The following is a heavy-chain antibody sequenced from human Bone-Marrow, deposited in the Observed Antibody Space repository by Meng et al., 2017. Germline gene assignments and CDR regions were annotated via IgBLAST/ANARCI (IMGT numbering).Heavy chain of an antibody. J-gene: IGHJ3*02. CDR2: ISNDVSLR. CDR1: GFTSSNFG. D-gene: IGHD3-22*01. V-gene: IGHV3-30*01. Sequence: GGSLRPSCEVSGFTSSNFGLHWVRQAPGRGLEWVAVISNDVSLRYYLESVKGRFTISRDNSKNTMYLEMNSLAAEDTAVYYCAREGYDSSGYRKDDAFDIWGQGTMVTVSS. CDR3: AREGYDSSGYRKDDAFDI.